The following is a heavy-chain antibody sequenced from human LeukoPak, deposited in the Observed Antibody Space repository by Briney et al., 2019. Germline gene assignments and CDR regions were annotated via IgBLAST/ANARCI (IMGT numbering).Heavy chain of an antibody. J-gene: IGHJ6*02. CDR1: GGTFISYA. Sequence: ASVKVSCKASGGTFISYAISWVRQAPGQGLEWMGGIIPIFGTANYAQKFQGRVTITADESTSTAYMELSSLRSEDTAVYYCATQRAYCGGDCSTPNGMDVWGQGTTVTVSS. CDR2: IIPIFGTA. CDR3: ATQRAYCGGDCSTPNGMDV. D-gene: IGHD2-21*02. V-gene: IGHV1-69*13.